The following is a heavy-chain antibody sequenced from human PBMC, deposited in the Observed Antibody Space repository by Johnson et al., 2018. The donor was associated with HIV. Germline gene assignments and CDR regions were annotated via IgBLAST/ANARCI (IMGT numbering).Heavy chain of an antibody. V-gene: IGHV3-30*03. CDR3: ARDWGLYSSGWYVDAFDI. D-gene: IGHD6-19*01. Sequence: QVYLVESGGGVVQPGRSLRLSCAASGFTFSSYGMHWVRQAPGKGLEWVAVISYDGSNKYYADSVKGRFTISRDNSKNTLYLQMNSLRAEDTAVYYCARDWGLYSSGWYVDAFDIWGQGTMVTVSS. CDR2: ISYDGSNK. J-gene: IGHJ3*02. CDR1: GFTFSSYG.